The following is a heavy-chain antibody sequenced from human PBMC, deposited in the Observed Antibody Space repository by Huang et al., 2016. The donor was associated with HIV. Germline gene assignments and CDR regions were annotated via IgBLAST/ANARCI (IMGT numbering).Heavy chain of an antibody. Sequence: QVQLVESGGGVVQPGGSLRLSCAALGFTFSSYGMHGVRQAPGKVLEWVAFIRYDGSNKYYADAVKGRFTISRDNSKNTLYLQMNSLRAEDTAVYYCAKVGRGSHAFDIWGQGTMVTVSS. CDR3: AKVGRGSHAFDI. D-gene: IGHD1-26*01. V-gene: IGHV3-30*02. CDR2: IRYDGSNK. CDR1: GFTFSSYG. J-gene: IGHJ3*02.